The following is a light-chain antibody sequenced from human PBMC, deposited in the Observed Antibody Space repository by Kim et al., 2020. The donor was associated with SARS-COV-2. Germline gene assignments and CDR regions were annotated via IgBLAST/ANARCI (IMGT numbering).Light chain of an antibody. J-gene: IGKJ1*01. CDR2: VAS. V-gene: IGKV1-39*01. CDR1: QTISSY. Sequence: IQLTQSPSSLSASVGDRVTVTCRASQTISSYLNWYQQKPGKVPKLLIYVASNLQGGVPSRFSGSGSGTDFTLTINNLQPEDFATYYCQQSYTTPRTFGQGTKGDIK. CDR3: QQSYTTPRT.